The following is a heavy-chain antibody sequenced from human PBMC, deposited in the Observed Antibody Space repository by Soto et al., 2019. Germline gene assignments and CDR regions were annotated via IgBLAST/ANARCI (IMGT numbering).Heavy chain of an antibody. D-gene: IGHD2-15*01. CDR1: GFTFYTYA. J-gene: IGHJ1*01. CDR2: ISGSGADT. CDR3: ARAWSGYCSGGSCPPGPEYFQH. Sequence: GGSLRLSCVGSGFTFYTYAMSWVRQAPGKGLEWVSVISGSGADTYYADSVKGRFTISRDSSKNTLYLQMNSLRAADTAVYYCARAWSGYCSGGSCPPGPEYFQHWGQGTLVTVSS. V-gene: IGHV3-23*01.